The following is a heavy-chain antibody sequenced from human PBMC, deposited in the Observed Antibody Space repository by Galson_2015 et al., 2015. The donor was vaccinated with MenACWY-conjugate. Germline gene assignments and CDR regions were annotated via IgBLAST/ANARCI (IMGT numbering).Heavy chain of an antibody. J-gene: IGHJ4*02. CDR1: GFTFSRYA. D-gene: IGHD5-12*01. V-gene: IGHV3-33*01. CDR2: IWYDGSQT. CDR3: FAINSGTDF. Sequence: SLRLSCAASGFTFSRYAMHWVRQAPGKGLEWVAVIWYDGSQTYYADSVQGRFNISRANSKNMANLHMNSLRADDTAMYYCFAINSGTDFWGQGTLVTVSS.